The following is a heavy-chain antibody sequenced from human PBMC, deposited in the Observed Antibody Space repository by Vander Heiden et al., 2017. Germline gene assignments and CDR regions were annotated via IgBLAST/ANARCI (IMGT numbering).Heavy chain of an antibody. J-gene: IGHJ4*02. Sequence: VQLVESGGGVVQPGRSLRLPCAASGFTFSSHGMHWVRQAPGKGLEWVAVIWYDGSNKYYADSVKGRFTISRDNSKNTLYLQMNSLRAEDTAVYYCARVGYGSGTFDYWGQGTLVTVSS. CDR3: ARVGYGSGTFDY. D-gene: IGHD3-10*01. CDR2: IWYDGSNK. CDR1: GFTFSSHG. V-gene: IGHV3-33*01.